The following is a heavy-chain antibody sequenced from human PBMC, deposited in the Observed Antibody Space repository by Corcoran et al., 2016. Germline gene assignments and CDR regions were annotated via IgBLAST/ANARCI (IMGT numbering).Heavy chain of an antibody. V-gene: IGHV1-69*01. J-gene: IGHJ6*02. CDR2: IIPIFGTA. D-gene: IGHD2-2*01. CDR3: ARGGYCSSTSCYGAFRYYGMDV. CDR1: GGTFSSYA. Sequence: QVQLVQSGAEVKKPGSSVKVSCKASGGTFSSYAISWVRQAPGQGLEWMGGIIPIFGTANYAQKFQGRVTITADESTSTAYMELSSLRYEDTAVYYCARGGYCSSTSCYGAFRYYGMDVWGQGTTVTVSS.